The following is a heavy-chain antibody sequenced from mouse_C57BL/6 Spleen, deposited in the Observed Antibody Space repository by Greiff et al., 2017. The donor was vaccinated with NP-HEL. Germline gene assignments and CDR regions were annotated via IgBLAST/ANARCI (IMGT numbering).Heavy chain of an antibody. CDR2: INPSSGYT. Sequence: VQLQQSGAELARPGASVKMSCKASGYTFTSYTMHWVNQRPGQGLEWIGYINPSSGYTKYNQKFKDKATLTADKSSSTAYMQLSSLTSEDSAVYYCARGSSGPAWFAYWGQGTLVTVSA. CDR3: ARGSSGPAWFAY. J-gene: IGHJ3*01. D-gene: IGHD3-2*02. CDR1: GYTFTSYT. V-gene: IGHV1-4*01.